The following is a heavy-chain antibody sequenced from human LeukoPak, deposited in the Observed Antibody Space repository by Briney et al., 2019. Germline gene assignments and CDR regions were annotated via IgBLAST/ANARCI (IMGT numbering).Heavy chain of an antibody. CDR3: ARRLTQYDCFDP. CDR2: TYYRSTWYN. Sequence: SQTLSLTCAISGDSVSSNSVTWNWIRQSPSRGLEWLGRTYYRSTWYNDYAVSVRGRVTANPDTSKNQFSLHLNSVTPEDTAVYYCARRLTQYDCFDPWGQGILVTVSS. V-gene: IGHV6-1*01. D-gene: IGHD2-2*01. CDR1: GDSVSSNSVT. J-gene: IGHJ5*02.